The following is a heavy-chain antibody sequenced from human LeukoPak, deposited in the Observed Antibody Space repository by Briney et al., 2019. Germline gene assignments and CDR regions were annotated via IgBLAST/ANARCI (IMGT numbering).Heavy chain of an antibody. V-gene: IGHV3-23*01. CDR3: AKDLGGATGVFAFDI. D-gene: IGHD1-26*01. CDR1: GFTFSSYA. CDR2: ISGSGGST. Sequence: GGSLTLSCAASGFTFSSYAMSWVRQAPGKGLEWVSAISGSGGSTYYADSVKGRFTISRDNSKNTLYLQMNSLRAEDTAVYYCAKDLGGATGVFAFDIWGQGTMVTVSS. J-gene: IGHJ3*02.